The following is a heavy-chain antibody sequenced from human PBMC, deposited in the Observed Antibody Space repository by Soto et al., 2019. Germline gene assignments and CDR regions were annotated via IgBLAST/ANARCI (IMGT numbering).Heavy chain of an antibody. J-gene: IGHJ6*03. CDR1: GGSFSGYQ. Sequence: QVQLQQWGAGLLKPSETLSLTCAVYGGSFSGYQWTWIRQTPGKGLEWIGEINDTGNNNYNPSLKSRVTIFIDTPKKQSSLKLTSVTAADTAVYYCAGGLILWFGELSRRGGYYYYMDVWGNGTTVTVSS. CDR2: INDTGNN. V-gene: IGHV4-34*01. D-gene: IGHD3-10*01. CDR3: AGGLILWFGELSRRGGYYYYMDV.